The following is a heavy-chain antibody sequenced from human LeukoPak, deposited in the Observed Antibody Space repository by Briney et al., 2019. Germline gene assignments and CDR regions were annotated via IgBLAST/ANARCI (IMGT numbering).Heavy chain of an antibody. V-gene: IGHV3-43*02. J-gene: IGHJ6*03. Sequence: GGSLRLSCAASGFTFDDYAMHWVRQVPGKGLEWVSLISGDGGSTYYADSVKGRFTISRDNSKNSLYLQMNSLRTEDTALYYCAKDTLRGYSYGFHNYMDVWGKGTTVTVSS. D-gene: IGHD5-18*01. CDR3: AKDTLRGYSYGFHNYMDV. CDR2: ISGDGGST. CDR1: GFTFDDYA.